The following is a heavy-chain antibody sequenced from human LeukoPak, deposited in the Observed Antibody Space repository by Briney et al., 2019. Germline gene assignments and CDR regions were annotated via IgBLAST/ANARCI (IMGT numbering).Heavy chain of an antibody. CDR1: GFTFSIYE. Sequence: PGGSLRLSCAASGFTFSIYEMNWVRQAPGKGLEWLSYISSSGSTIFYADSVRGRFTISRDNSKSTLSLQMNSLRAEDTAIYYCATYRQVLLPFESWGQGTLVTVSS. J-gene: IGHJ4*02. V-gene: IGHV3-48*03. D-gene: IGHD2-8*02. CDR3: ATYRQVLLPFES. CDR2: ISSSGSTI.